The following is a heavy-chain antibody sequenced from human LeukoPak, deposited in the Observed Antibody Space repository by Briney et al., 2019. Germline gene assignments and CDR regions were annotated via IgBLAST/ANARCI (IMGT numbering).Heavy chain of an antibody. J-gene: IGHJ4*02. Sequence: PGGSLRLSCAASGFTFSSYAMSWVRQAPGKGLEWVSAISGSGGSTYYADSVKGRFTISRDNSKNTLYLQMNSLRAEDTAVYYCARDHPLGSGSYYISWGQGTLVTVSS. CDR3: ARDHPLGSGSYYIS. V-gene: IGHV3-23*01. CDR2: ISGSGGST. CDR1: GFTFSSYA. D-gene: IGHD3-10*01.